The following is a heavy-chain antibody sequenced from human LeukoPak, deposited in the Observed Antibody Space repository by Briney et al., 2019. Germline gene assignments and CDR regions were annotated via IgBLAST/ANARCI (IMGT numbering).Heavy chain of an antibody. J-gene: IGHJ4*02. CDR3: ARSFDF. CDR2: ISTSSSSI. CDR1: GFTFSSHD. V-gene: IGHV3-48*02. Sequence: PGGSLRLSCAASGFTFSSHDMNWVRQAPGKGLEWASYISTSSSSIYYADSVKGRFTISRDNAKNSLYLQMNSLRDEDTAVYYCARSFDFWGQGTLVTVSS.